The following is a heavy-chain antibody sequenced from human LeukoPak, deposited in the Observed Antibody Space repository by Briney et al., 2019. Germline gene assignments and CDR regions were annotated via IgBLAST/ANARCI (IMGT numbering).Heavy chain of an antibody. Sequence: ASVKVSCKASGYTFTSYYMHWVRQAPGQGLEWMAIINPSGGSTSYAQKFQGRVTMTRDMSTSTVYMELSSLRSEDTAVYYCARDRGDGVVVSAAMTAGAFDIWGQGTVVTVSS. V-gene: IGHV1-46*01. D-gene: IGHD2-2*01. CDR3: ARDRGDGVVVSAAMTAGAFDI. J-gene: IGHJ3*02. CDR2: INPSGGST. CDR1: GYTFTSYY.